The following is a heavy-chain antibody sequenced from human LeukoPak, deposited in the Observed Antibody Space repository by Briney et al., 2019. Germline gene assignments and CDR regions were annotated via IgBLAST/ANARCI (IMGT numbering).Heavy chain of an antibody. CDR1: GGSFSGYY. J-gene: IGHJ5*02. D-gene: IGHD3-10*01. V-gene: IGHV4-34*01. CDR3: ARDMAYYGSGSGDNWFDP. Sequence: SETLSLTCAVYGGSFSGYYWSWIRQPPGKGLEWIGEINHSGSTNYNPSLKSRVTISVDTSKNPFSLKLSSVTAADTAVYYCARDMAYYGSGSGDNWFDPWGQGTLVTVSS. CDR2: INHSGST.